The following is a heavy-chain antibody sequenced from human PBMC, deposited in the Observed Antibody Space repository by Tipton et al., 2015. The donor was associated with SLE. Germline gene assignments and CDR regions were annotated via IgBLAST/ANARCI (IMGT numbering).Heavy chain of an antibody. J-gene: IGHJ6*03. CDR3: ARDVGRYLYYMDV. CDR1: GGSISSSSYY. D-gene: IGHD3-9*01. V-gene: IGHV4-39*07. Sequence: TLSLTCTVSGGSISSSSYYWDWIRQPPGKGLEWIGNIYYSGSTYYNPSLKSRVSISIDTSKNQFSLKLTSVTAADTAVYYCARDVGRYLYYMDVWGKGTTVNVPS. CDR2: IYYSGST.